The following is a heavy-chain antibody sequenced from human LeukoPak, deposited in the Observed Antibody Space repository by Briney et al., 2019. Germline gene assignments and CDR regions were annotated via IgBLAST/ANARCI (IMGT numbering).Heavy chain of an antibody. J-gene: IGHJ4*02. CDR1: GFTFSIYA. V-gene: IGHV3-23*01. CDR2: ISGSGLST. CDR3: ASDVRAAAGTSGYY. D-gene: IGHD6-13*01. Sequence: PGRSLRLSCADSGFTFSIYAMNWVRQAPGKGLEWVSGISGSGLSTYYADSVKGRFTISRDNSKNTLYLQMNSLRADDTAVYYCASDVRAAAGTSGYYWGQGTLVTVSS.